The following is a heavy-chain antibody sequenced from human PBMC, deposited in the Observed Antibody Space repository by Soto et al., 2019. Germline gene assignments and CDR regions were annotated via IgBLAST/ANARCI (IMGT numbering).Heavy chain of an antibody. D-gene: IGHD5-18*01. J-gene: IGHJ4*02. CDR3: ARLLTYNPSPTDMVDY. Sequence: PSETLSLTCTVSGGSISSSSYYWGWIRQPPGKGLEWIGSIYYSGSTYYNPSLKSRVTISVDTSKNQFSLKLSSVTAADTAVYYCARLLTYNPSPTDMVDYWGQGTLVTVSS. CDR1: GGSISSSSYY. V-gene: IGHV4-39*01. CDR2: IYYSGST.